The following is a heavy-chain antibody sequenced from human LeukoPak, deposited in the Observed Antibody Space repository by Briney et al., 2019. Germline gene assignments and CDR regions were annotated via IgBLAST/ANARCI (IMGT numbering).Heavy chain of an antibody. D-gene: IGHD6-13*01. Sequence: GGSLRLSCAASGFTFDDYAMHWVRQAPGKGLEWVSGISWNSGSIGYADSVKGRFTISRDNAKNSLYLQMNSLRAEDTALYYCAKDSYSSSWYESLSFDYWGQGTLVTVSS. CDR1: GFTFDDYA. V-gene: IGHV3-9*01. CDR3: AKDSYSSSWYESLSFDY. J-gene: IGHJ4*02. CDR2: ISWNSGSI.